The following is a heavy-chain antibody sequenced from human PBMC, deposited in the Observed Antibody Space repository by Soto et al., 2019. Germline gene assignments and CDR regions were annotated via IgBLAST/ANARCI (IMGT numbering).Heavy chain of an antibody. J-gene: IGHJ4*02. CDR1: GFTFSDYY. Sequence: QVRLVESGGALVKAGGSLRLSCAVSGFTFSDYYMSWIRQAPGKGLEWVSYITSSGDFTNYADSVKDRFTISRDNAKNSLYLQMNSLETEDTAVYYCVRELGGLDLWGQGTLVTVSS. CDR2: ITSSGDFT. D-gene: IGHD2-15*01. CDR3: VRELGGLDL. V-gene: IGHV3-11*05.